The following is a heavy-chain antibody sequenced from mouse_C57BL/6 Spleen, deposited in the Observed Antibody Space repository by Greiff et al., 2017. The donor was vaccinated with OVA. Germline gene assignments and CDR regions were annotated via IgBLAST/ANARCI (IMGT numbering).Heavy chain of an antibody. CDR2: INPGSGGT. Sequence: VQGVESGAELVRPGTSVKVSCKASGYAFTNYLIEWVKQRPGQGLEWIGVINPGSGGTNYNEKFKGKATLTADKSSSTAYMQLSSLTSEDSAVYFCARIYYGLDYWGQGTTLTVSS. CDR3: ARIYYGLDY. CDR1: GYAFTNYL. J-gene: IGHJ2*01. D-gene: IGHD2-1*01. V-gene: IGHV1-54*01.